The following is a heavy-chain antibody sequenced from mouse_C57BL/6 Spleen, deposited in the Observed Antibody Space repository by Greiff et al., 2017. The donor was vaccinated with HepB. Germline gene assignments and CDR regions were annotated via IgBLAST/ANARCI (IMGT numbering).Heavy chain of an antibody. V-gene: IGHV5-12*01. CDR3: ARQGGSYYFDY. Sequence: EVQLMESGGGLVQPGGSLKLSCAASGFTFSDYYMYWVRQTPEKRLEWVAYISNGGGSTYYPDTVKGRFTISRDNAKNTLYLQMSRLQSEDTAMYYCARQGGSYYFDYWGQGTTLTVSS. CDR2: ISNGGGST. CDR1: GFTFSDYY. J-gene: IGHJ2*01.